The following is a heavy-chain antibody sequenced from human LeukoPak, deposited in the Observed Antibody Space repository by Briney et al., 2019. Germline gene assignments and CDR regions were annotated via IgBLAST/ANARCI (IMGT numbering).Heavy chain of an antibody. CDR1: GGTFSSYA. D-gene: IGHD3-22*01. CDR3: DYADSSGYSDY. Sequence: ASVKVSCKASGGTFSSYAISWVRQAPGQGLEWMGGIIPIFGTANYAQKFQGRVTITADESTSTAYMELSSLRSEDTAVYYCDYADSSGYSDYWGQGTLVTVSS. V-gene: IGHV1-69*13. CDR2: IIPIFGTA. J-gene: IGHJ4*02.